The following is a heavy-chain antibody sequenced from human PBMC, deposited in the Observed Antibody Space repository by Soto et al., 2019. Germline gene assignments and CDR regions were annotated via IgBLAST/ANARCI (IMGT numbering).Heavy chain of an antibody. CDR2: ISAYNYNT. CDR1: GYTFTSYG. Sequence: QVQLVQSGAEVKKPGASVKVSCKASGYTFTSYGLSWVRQAPGQGLEWMGRISAYNYNTNYAQKLRGRVTMPTDSSTSTAYMELRSLRSDDTAVYYCARVVGALGHWFDPWGQGTLVTVSS. CDR3: ARVVGALGHWFDP. V-gene: IGHV1-18*01. J-gene: IGHJ5*02. D-gene: IGHD1-26*01.